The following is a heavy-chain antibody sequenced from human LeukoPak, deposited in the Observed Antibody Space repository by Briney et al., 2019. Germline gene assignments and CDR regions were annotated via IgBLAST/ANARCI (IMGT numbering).Heavy chain of an antibody. D-gene: IGHD3/OR15-3a*01. CDR1: GFTFSSYG. V-gene: IGHV3-30*18. Sequence: GRSLRLSCAASGFTFSSYGMHWVRQAPGKGLEWVAVISYDGSNKYYADSVKGRFTISRDNSKNPLYLQMNSLRAEDTAVYYCAKEDFLDAFDIWGQGTMVTVSS. J-gene: IGHJ3*02. CDR3: AKEDFLDAFDI. CDR2: ISYDGSNK.